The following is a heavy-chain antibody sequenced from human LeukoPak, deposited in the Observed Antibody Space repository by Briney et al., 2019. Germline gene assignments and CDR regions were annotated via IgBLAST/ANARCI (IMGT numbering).Heavy chain of an antibody. CDR2: IYYSGSS. V-gene: IGHV4-39*01. J-gene: IGHJ6*03. D-gene: IGHD5-12*01. CDR3: ARLPAITTYYYYYMDV. Sequence: SETLSLTCAVSGGSISSSSHYWGWIRQAPGKRLECIGTIYYSGSSYYNPSLKSRVTMSVDTSKNQFSLRLSSVTAADTAGYYCARLPAITTYYYYYMDVWGQGTRVTVSS. CDR1: GGSISSSSHY.